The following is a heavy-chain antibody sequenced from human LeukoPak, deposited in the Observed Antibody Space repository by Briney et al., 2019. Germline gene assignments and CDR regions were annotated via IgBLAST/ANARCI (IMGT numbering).Heavy chain of an antibody. CDR3: ARATAGTTLFEGIDY. D-gene: IGHD1-1*01. CDR1: GYSISSNYY. V-gene: IGHV4-38-2*02. Sequence: SETLSLTCTVSGYSISSNYYWGGIRQPPGKELEWIGSIYHTGRTYYNPSLKSRVTISVDTSKNQFSLKLSSVTAADTAVYYCARATAGTTLFEGIDYWGQGTLVTVSS. CDR2: IYHTGRT. J-gene: IGHJ4*02.